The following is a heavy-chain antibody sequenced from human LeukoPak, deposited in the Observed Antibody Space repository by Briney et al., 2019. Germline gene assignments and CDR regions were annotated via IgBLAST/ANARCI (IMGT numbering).Heavy chain of an antibody. CDR2: IIPTLGIA. CDR3: AAAGTGAYYFDY. Sequence: SVKVSCKASAGTFTIYAIGWVRQGHGQGLEWMGRIIPTLGIANYAQKFQGRVTITADKSTSTAYMELSSLRSEDTAVYYCAAAGTGAYYFDYWGQGTLVTVSS. J-gene: IGHJ4*02. CDR1: AGTFTIYA. V-gene: IGHV1-69*04. D-gene: IGHD6-13*01.